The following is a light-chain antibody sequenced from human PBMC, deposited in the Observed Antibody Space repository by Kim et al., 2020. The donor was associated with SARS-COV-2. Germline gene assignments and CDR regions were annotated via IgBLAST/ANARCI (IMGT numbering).Light chain of an antibody. CDR3: QSRDSGGDLL. V-gene: IGLV3-19*01. J-gene: IGLJ2*01. Sequence: SSELTQDPAVSVALGQTVGITCQGDSLRSFYATWYQQRPRQAPVLVIYGRNNRPSGIPDRFSGSSSGNTASLTISGAQAEDEADFYCQSRDSGGDLLFGGGTKLTVL. CDR2: GRN. CDR1: SLRSFY.